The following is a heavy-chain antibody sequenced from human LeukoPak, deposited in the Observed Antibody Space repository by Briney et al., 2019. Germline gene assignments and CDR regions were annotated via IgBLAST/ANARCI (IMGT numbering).Heavy chain of an antibody. CDR2: ISGSGGST. V-gene: IGHV3-23*01. CDR1: GFTFSSYG. CDR3: AKDEKLLLQLYYYYGMDV. Sequence: PGGSLRLSCAASGFTFSSYGMHWVRQAPGKGLEWVSAISGSGGSTYYADSVKGRFTISRDNSKSTLYLQMNSLRAEDTAVYYCAKDEKLLLQLYYYYGMDVWGQGTTVTVSS. D-gene: IGHD2-15*01. J-gene: IGHJ6*02.